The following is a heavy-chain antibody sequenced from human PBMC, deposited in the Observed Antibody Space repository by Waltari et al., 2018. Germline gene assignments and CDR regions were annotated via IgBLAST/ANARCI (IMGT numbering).Heavy chain of an antibody. CDR2: ISSSSSTI. V-gene: IGHV3-48*01. CDR1: GFTFSSYS. Sequence: EVQLVESGGGLVQPGGSLRRSCAASGFTFSSYSMNWVAQAPGKGPEWVSYISSSSSTIYYADSVKGRFTISRDNAKNSLYLQMNSLTAEDTAVYYCAPGEQAVAGWAYWGQGTLVTVSS. CDR3: APGEQAVAGWAY. D-gene: IGHD6-19*01. J-gene: IGHJ4*02.